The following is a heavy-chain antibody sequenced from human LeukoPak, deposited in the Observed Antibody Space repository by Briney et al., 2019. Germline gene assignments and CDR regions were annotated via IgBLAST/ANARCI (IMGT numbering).Heavy chain of an antibody. J-gene: IGHJ5*02. CDR3: AKDIGWFDP. CDR1: GFTFRSYA. V-gene: IGHV3-23*01. Sequence: PGGSLRLPCAASGFTFRSYAMNWVRQAPGKGLEWDPAISGTGDSPHYADSVKGRFTISRDNSKNTLYLQMNSLRAEDTAFYYCAKDIGWFDPWGQGTLVTVSS. CDR2: ISGTGDSP.